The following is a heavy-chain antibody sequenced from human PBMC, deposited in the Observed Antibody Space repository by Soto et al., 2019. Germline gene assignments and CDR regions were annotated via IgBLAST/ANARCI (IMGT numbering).Heavy chain of an antibody. CDR2: ISSSGSTI. CDR3: ARDLYFYDSSGYPDADDI. V-gene: IGHV3-48*03. Sequence: GGSLRLSCAASGFTFSSYEMNWVRQAPGKGLEWVSYISSSGSTIYYADSVKGRFTISRDNAKNSLYLQMNSLRAEDTAVYYGARDLYFYDSSGYPDADDIWSQRTMVTVSS. D-gene: IGHD3-22*01. J-gene: IGHJ3*02. CDR1: GFTFSSYE.